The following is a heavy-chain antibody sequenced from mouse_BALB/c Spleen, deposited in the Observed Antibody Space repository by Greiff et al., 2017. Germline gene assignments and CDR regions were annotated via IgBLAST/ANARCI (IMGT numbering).Heavy chain of an antibody. V-gene: IGHV14-3*02. CDR2: IDPANGNT. Sequence: VQLQQSGAELVKPGASVKLSCTASGFNFKDSYMHWVKQRPEQGLEWIGRIDPANGNTKYNPKFQGKATITADTSSNTAYLQLSSLTSEDTAVYYCATTVVPFAYWGQGTLVTVSA. CDR3: ATTVVPFAY. D-gene: IGHD1-1*01. CDR1: GFNFKDSY. J-gene: IGHJ3*01.